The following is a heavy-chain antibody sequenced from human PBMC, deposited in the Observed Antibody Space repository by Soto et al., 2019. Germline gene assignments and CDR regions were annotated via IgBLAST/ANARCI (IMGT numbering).Heavy chain of an antibody. CDR3: AKDRERGGYDSDFDS. CDR2: ITGGNM. D-gene: IGHD3-3*01. Sequence: EVQLLESGGGVIQPGGSLRLSCAASGFTLGSYGMGWVRQAPGKGLEWVSTITGGNMYYAASVRGRFTISRDNSKNILYLQMSSLRAEDTALYYCAKDRERGGYDSDFDSWGQGTLVTVSS. J-gene: IGHJ4*02. V-gene: IGHV3-23*01. CDR1: GFTLGSYG.